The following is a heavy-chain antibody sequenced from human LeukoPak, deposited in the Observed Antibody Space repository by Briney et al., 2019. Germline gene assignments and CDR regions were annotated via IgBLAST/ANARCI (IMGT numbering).Heavy chain of an antibody. Sequence: GGSLRLSCAASGFTFSSYAMSWVRQAPGKGLEWVSAISGSGGSTYYADSVKGRFTISRDNSKNTLYLQMNSLRAEDTAVYYCAKEAIFGVVIIPGTTDYWGQGTLVTVSS. D-gene: IGHD3-3*01. V-gene: IGHV3-23*01. CDR1: GFTFSSYA. CDR2: ISGSGGST. J-gene: IGHJ4*02. CDR3: AKEAIFGVVIIPGTTDY.